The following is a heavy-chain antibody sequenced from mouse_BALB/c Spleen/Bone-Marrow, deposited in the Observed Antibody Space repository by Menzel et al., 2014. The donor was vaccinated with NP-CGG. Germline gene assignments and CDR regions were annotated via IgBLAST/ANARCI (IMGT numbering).Heavy chain of an antibody. J-gene: IGHJ3*01. V-gene: IGHV14-3*02. Sequence: VQLKQSGAELVKPGASVKLSCTASGFNIKDPYMHWVKQRPEQGLEWIGRIDPANGNTKYDPKFQGKATTTADTSSNTAYLQLSSLTSEDTAVYYCAPYYYGRWFTYWGQGTLVTVSA. D-gene: IGHD1-1*01. CDR1: GFNIKDPY. CDR2: IDPANGNT. CDR3: APYYYGRWFTY.